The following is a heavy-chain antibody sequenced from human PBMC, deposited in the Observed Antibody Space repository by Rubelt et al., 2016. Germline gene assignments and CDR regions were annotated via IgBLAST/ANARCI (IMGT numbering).Heavy chain of an antibody. CDR3: ARDRGITRSMDWFDP. D-gene: IGHD1-20*01. J-gene: IGHJ5*02. Sequence: QIQLVQSGPEVKKPGASVKVSCKASGYSFTSYGVSWVRQAPGQGLEWMGWTSAYSGHTNYAQKFQGSVTMTTDTSTNTAYMERRSRRSDDTAMYYCARDRGITRSMDWFDPWGQGTLVTVSS. V-gene: IGHV1-18*01. CDR1: GYSFTSYG. CDR2: TSAYSGHT.